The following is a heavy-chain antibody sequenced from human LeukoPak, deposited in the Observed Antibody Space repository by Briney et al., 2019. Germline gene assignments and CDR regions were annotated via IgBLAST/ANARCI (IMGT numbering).Heavy chain of an antibody. V-gene: IGHV3-23*01. CDR2: ISGSGGSR. CDR1: GFTFSTYT. Sequence: GGSLRLSCAASGFTFSTYTMSWVRQAPGKGLEWVSIISGSGGSRYYADSVKGRFTISRDNSKNTLYLQMNSLGAEDTAVYYCAKEHDIGTYRVDYWGQGTLVTVSS. D-gene: IGHD1-26*01. CDR3: AKEHDIGTYRVDY. J-gene: IGHJ4*02.